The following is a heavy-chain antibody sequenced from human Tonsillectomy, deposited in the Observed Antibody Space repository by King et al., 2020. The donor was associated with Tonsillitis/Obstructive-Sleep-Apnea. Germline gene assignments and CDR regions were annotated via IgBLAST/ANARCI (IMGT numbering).Heavy chain of an antibody. CDR3: ARGPYSGSFLGHYSFDY. D-gene: IGHD1-26*01. J-gene: IGHJ4*02. Sequence: QLVQSGGEVKMPGASVKVSCKASGYTFISYGISWVRQAPGQGLEWMGWINAYNGNTNYAQTFQGRVTMTTDTSTSTAYMELRSLRSDDTAVYYCARGPYSGSFLGHYSFDYWGQGTLVTVSS. CDR2: INAYNGNT. V-gene: IGHV1-18*01. CDR1: GYTFISYG.